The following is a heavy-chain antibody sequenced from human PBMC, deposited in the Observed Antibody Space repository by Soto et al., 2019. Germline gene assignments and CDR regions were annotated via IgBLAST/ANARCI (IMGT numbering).Heavy chain of an antibody. V-gene: IGHV3-21*06. J-gene: IGHJ4*02. Sequence: PGGSLRLSCAASGFTFTRYSMNWVRRAPGKGLEWVSSISSTTNYIYYGDSMKGRFTTSRDNAKNSLYLEMNSLRAEDTAVYYCARESEDLTSNFDYWGQGTLVTVSS. CDR3: ARESEDLTSNFDY. CDR1: GFTFTRYS. CDR2: ISSTTNYI.